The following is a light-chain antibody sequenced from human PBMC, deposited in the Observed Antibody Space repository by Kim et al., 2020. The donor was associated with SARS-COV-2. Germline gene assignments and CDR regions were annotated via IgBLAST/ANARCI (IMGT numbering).Light chain of an antibody. CDR1: QSVNSNY. CDR2: GAS. J-gene: IGKJ1*01. V-gene: IGKV3-20*01. Sequence: PGERATLSCRASQSVNSNYLAWYQQKPGQAPRLLIYGASNRATGIPDRFNGSGSGTDFTLTISRLEPEDFAVYYCQQYGSSLGWTFGQGTKVDIK. CDR3: QQYGSSLGWT.